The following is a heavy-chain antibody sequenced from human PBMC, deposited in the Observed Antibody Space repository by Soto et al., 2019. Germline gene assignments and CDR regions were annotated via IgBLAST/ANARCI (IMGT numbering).Heavy chain of an antibody. V-gene: IGHV3-23*01. Sequence: GGSLRLSCAASGFTFGNYAMNWVRQAPGKGLEWISSISDPGTSTYYANSVKGRFSMSRDNSKNALFLQMNRLRADDTAVYFCAKSLVTPSDAFDLWGRGTLVTVSS. J-gene: IGHJ3*01. CDR3: AKSLVTPSDAFDL. CDR2: ISDPGTST. CDR1: GFTFGNYA. D-gene: IGHD2-21*02.